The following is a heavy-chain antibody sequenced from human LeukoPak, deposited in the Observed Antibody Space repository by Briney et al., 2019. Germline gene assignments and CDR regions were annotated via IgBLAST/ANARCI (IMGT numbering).Heavy chain of an antibody. D-gene: IGHD6-13*01. Sequence: PGGSLRLSCAASGFTFSSYWMHWVRQAPGKGLVWVSLITSDGGSTSYADSVKGRFTIPRDNAKNTLHLQMNSLRAEDTAVYYCARDVRYSPDYWGQGTLVTVSS. V-gene: IGHV3-74*01. CDR1: GFTFSSYW. CDR3: ARDVRYSPDY. J-gene: IGHJ4*02. CDR2: ITSDGGST.